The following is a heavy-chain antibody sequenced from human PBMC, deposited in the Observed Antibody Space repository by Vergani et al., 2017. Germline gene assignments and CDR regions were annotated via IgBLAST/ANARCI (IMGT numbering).Heavy chain of an antibody. CDR2: IRYDGSNK. D-gene: IGHD6-13*01. CDR3: AKSALAAAVINWFDP. V-gene: IGHV3-30*02. Sequence: VQLLESGGGLVQPGGSLRLSCAASGFTFSSYAMSWVRQAPGKGLEWVAFIRYDGSNKYYADSVKGRFTISRDNSKNTLYLQMNSLRAEDTAVYYCAKSALAAAVINWFDPWGQGTLVTVSS. J-gene: IGHJ5*02. CDR1: GFTFSSYA.